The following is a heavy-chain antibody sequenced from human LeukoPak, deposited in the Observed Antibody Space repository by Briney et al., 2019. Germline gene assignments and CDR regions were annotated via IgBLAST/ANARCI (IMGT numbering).Heavy chain of an antibody. Sequence: SETLSLTCAVYGGSFSGYYWSWIRQPAGKGLEWIGRIYTSGDTDYNPSLKSRVTISVDTSKNQFSLQLSSLTASDTAVYYCARVEIGYYYYMDVWGKGTTVTISS. D-gene: IGHD2-21*01. CDR1: GGSFSGYY. CDR3: ARVEIGYYYYMDV. V-gene: IGHV4-59*10. J-gene: IGHJ6*03. CDR2: IYTSGDT.